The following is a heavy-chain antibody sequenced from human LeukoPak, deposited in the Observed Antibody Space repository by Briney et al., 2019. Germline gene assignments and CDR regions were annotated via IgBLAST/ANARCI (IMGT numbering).Heavy chain of an antibody. J-gene: IGHJ4*02. D-gene: IGHD3-16*01. CDR3: AKGFGGGSWAFNY. CDR1: GFTFSSYA. V-gene: IGHV3-30*18. Sequence: PGGSLRLSCAASGFTFSSYAMHWVRRAPGKGLEWVALITYDASEKFYADSVKGRFTLSRDNSKNTVSLQMDSLRPEDTAAYYCAKGFGGGSWAFNYWGQGTLVTVSS. CDR2: ITYDASEK.